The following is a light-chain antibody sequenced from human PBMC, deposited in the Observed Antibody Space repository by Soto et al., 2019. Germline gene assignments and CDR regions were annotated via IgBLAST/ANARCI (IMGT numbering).Light chain of an antibody. CDR2: GAS. V-gene: IGKV3-15*01. CDR1: QRISSN. CDR3: QQYNNWPPWK. Sequence: EIVLTQSPATLSVSPVERANLYFISSQRISSNLAWYQPKPGQAPRLLIFGASTRATGIPARFSGSGSETEFTLTIRSLQSEDFAVYYCQQYNNWPPWKCGQGTKGDIK. J-gene: IGKJ1*01.